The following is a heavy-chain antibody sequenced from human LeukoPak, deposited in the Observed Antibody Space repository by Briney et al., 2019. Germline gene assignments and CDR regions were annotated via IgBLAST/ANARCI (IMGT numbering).Heavy chain of an antibody. Sequence: SVKVSCKASGGTFSSYAISWVRQAPGQGLEWMGGIIPIFGTANYAQKFQGRVTITTDESTSTAYMELSSLRSEDTAVYYCARVGRSAAAGTWMDYWGQGTLVTVSS. V-gene: IGHV1-69*05. J-gene: IGHJ4*02. D-gene: IGHD6-13*01. CDR1: GGTFSSYA. CDR3: ARVGRSAAAGTWMDY. CDR2: IIPIFGTA.